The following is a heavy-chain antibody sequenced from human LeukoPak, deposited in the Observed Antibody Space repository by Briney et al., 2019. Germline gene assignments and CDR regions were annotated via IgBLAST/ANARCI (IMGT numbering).Heavy chain of an antibody. Sequence: GGSLRLSCAASGFTFSSYGMHWVRQAPGKGLEWVAFIRYDGTNKYYADSVRGRFTISRDNSKNTLYLQMNSLRAEDTAVYYCAKLREWELPDLFDYWGQGTLVTVSS. CDR3: AKLREWELPDLFDY. D-gene: IGHD1-26*01. V-gene: IGHV3-30*02. J-gene: IGHJ4*02. CDR1: GFTFSSYG. CDR2: IRYDGTNK.